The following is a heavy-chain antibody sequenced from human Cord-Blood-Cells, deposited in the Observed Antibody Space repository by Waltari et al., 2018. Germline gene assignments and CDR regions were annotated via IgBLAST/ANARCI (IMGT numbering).Heavy chain of an antibody. V-gene: IGHV1-8*03. D-gene: IGHD3-10*01. J-gene: IGHJ3*02. CDR3: ASSGGSGSYAFDI. Sequence: QVQLVQSGAEVKKPGASVKVSCKASGYTFTSYDINWVRQATGQGLEWMGWRNPNSGNKGDEQKFQGRVTITRNTSISTAYMELSSLRSEDTAVYYCASSGGSGSYAFDIWGQGTMVTVSS. CDR1: GYTFTSYD. CDR2: RNPNSGNK.